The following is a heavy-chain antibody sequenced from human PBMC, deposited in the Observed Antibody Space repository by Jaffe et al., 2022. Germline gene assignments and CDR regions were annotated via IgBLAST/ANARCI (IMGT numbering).Heavy chain of an antibody. V-gene: IGHV4-39*01. Sequence: QLQLQESGPGLVKPSETLSLTCTVSGGSISSSSYYWGWIRQPPGKGLEWIGSIYYSGSTYYNPSLKSRVTISVDTSKNQFSLKLSSVTAADTAVYYCARQYCSGGSCFTNWFDPWGQGTLVTVSS. D-gene: IGHD2-15*01. CDR1: GGSISSSSYY. CDR2: IYYSGST. CDR3: ARQYCSGGSCFTNWFDP. J-gene: IGHJ5*02.